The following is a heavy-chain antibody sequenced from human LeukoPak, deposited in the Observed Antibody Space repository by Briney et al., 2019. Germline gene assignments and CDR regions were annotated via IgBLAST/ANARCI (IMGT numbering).Heavy chain of an antibody. CDR2: INSDGTST. J-gene: IGHJ6*02. Sequence: PGGSLRLSCAASGFTFSSYWMHWVRQVPGKGLVWVSRINSDGTSTSYADSVKGRFTISRDNSKNSLYLQMNSLRTEDTALYYCAKAGMGATLYYGMDVWGQGTTVTVSS. CDR1: GFTFSSYW. CDR3: AKAGMGATLYYGMDV. V-gene: IGHV3-74*01. D-gene: IGHD1-26*01.